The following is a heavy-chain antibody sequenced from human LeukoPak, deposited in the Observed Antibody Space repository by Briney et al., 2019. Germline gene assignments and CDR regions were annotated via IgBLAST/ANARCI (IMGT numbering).Heavy chain of an antibody. V-gene: IGHV3-23*01. Sequence: PGGSLRLSCAASGFTFSSYAMSWVRQAPGKGLEWVSAISGSGGSTYYADSVKGRFTISRDNSKNTLYLQMNSLRAEDTAVYYCAKSLYGYCSSTSCPDAFDIWGQGTMVTVSS. CDR3: AKSLYGYCSSTSCPDAFDI. D-gene: IGHD2-2*01. J-gene: IGHJ3*02. CDR2: ISGSGGST. CDR1: GFTFSSYA.